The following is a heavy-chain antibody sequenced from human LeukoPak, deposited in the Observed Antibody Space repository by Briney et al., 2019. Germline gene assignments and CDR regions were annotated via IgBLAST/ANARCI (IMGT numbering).Heavy chain of an antibody. CDR1: GFIFDDYA. CDR3: VRGLGGDQGYFDL. Sequence: GRSLRLSCAASGFIFDDYAMHWVRQAPGKGLEWVSTINWNSGTLAYADSVKGRFTISRDNAKNSLYLQMNSLRTEDTALHYCVRGLGGDQGYFDLWGRGTLATVSS. J-gene: IGHJ2*01. CDR2: INWNSGTL. V-gene: IGHV3-9*01. D-gene: IGHD3-10*01.